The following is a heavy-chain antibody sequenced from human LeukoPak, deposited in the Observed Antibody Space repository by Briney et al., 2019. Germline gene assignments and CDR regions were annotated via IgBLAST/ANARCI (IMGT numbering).Heavy chain of an antibody. D-gene: IGHD6-13*01. CDR2: IHPEGTEN. Sequence: GGSLRLSCAASGFTFSDYWMDWVRQAPGKGLEWVANIHPEGTENYHADSVKGRFTISRDNVDNTLYLQMNSLRVDDTAIYYCAKNSGWYRYDSWGQGTLVTVSS. CDR1: GFTFSDYW. J-gene: IGHJ4*02. CDR3: AKNSGWYRYDS. V-gene: IGHV3-7*03.